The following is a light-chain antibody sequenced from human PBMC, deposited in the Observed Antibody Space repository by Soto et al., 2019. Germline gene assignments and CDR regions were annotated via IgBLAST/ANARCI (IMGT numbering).Light chain of an antibody. Sequence: EIVLTQSPATLSLSPGERATLSCRASQSVSSYLAWYQQKPGQAPRLLVYHASNRATGIPARLSGSGSGTDFTLTISSLEPEDFAVYYCEQRSNRPITFGQGTRLEIK. J-gene: IGKJ5*01. V-gene: IGKV3-11*01. CDR3: EQRSNRPIT. CDR1: QSVSSY. CDR2: HAS.